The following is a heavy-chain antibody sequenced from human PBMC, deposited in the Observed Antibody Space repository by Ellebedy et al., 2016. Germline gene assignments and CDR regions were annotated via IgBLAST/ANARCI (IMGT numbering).Heavy chain of an antibody. CDR3: GRGSFVASTSGNLPMAV. Sequence: ASVKVSCXAFGYTFSDYYIHWVRLAPGQGLEWMGWINPKISDTYYAQKFRGRVTMTKDTSIDTTYMELGSLESDDTAVYYCGRGSFVASTSGNLPMAVWGQGTTVTVSS. D-gene: IGHD1-26*01. CDR2: INPKISDT. J-gene: IGHJ6*02. V-gene: IGHV1-2*02. CDR1: GYTFSDYY.